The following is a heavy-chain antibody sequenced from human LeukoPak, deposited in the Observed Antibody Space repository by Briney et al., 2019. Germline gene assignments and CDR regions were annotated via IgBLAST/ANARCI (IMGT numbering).Heavy chain of an antibody. J-gene: IGHJ4*02. Sequence: GGSLRLSCAASGFTFSSYSMNWARQAPGKGLEWVSSISSSSSYIHYADSVKGRFTISRDNAKNTLYLQMNSLRAEDTAVYYCARGATYAYYQDYWGQGTLVTVSS. CDR2: ISSSSSYI. CDR3: ARGATYAYYQDY. D-gene: IGHD1-26*01. V-gene: IGHV3-21*01. CDR1: GFTFSSYS.